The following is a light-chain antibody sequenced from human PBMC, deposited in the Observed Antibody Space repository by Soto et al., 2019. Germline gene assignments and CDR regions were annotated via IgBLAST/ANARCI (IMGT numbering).Light chain of an antibody. CDR1: NIDVGSYNL. CDR3: CTYASTSTSLV. V-gene: IGLV2-23*01. Sequence: QSALTQPASVSGSSGQSITVSFTGTNIDVGSYNLISWYQQHPGKAPKLMIYEANKRPSGVSNRFPGSKSGNTSSLTISGLQAEDEAEYFCCTYASTSTSLVFGTGTKVTVL. J-gene: IGLJ1*01. CDR2: EAN.